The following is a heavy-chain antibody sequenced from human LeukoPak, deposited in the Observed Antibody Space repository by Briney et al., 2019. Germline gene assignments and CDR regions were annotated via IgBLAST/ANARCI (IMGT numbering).Heavy chain of an antibody. CDR2: IYYSGST. V-gene: IGHV4-59*01. J-gene: IGHJ3*02. CDR1: GGSISSYY. D-gene: IGHD3-22*01. Sequence: SETLSLTCTVSGGSISSYYWSWIRQPPGKGLECIGYIYYSGSTNYNPSLKSRVTISIDTSRNQFSLKLSSVTAADTAVYYCARRNYDIFAFGIWGQGTMVTVSS. CDR3: ARRNYDIFAFGI.